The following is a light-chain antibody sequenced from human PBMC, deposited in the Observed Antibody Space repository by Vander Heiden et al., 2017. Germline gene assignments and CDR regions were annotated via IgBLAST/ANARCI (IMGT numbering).Light chain of an antibody. CDR2: AAS. V-gene: IGKV1-27*01. Sequence: DIQMTQSPSSLSASVGDRVTITCRASQDISNYLGWYQQKPGNVPKLLIYAASTLQSGVPSRFSGSGSGTDFTLTISSLQPEDVATYYCQKDNGAPWTFGQGTKVEI. CDR3: QKDNGAPWT. J-gene: IGKJ1*01. CDR1: QDISNY.